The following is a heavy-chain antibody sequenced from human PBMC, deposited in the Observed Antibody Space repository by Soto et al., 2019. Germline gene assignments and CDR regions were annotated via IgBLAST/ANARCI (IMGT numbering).Heavy chain of an antibody. D-gene: IGHD2-2*01. CDR3: ARALGYCSSTSCRPTIYGMDV. V-gene: IGHV1-69*02. CDR2: IIPILGIA. Sequence: GASVKVSCKASGGTFSSYTISWVRQAPGQGREWMGRIIPILGIANYAQKFQGRVTITADKSTSTAYMKLSSLRSEDTAVYYCARALGYCSSTSCRPTIYGMDVWGQGTTVTVSS. J-gene: IGHJ6*02. CDR1: GGTFSSYT.